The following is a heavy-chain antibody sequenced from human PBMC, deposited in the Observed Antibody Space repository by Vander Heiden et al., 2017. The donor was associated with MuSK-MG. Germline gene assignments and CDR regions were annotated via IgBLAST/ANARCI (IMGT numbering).Heavy chain of an antibody. Sequence: EVQLVESGGGLVKPGGSLRLSCAASGFTFSSYSMNWVRQAPGKGLEWVSSISSSSSYIYYADSVKGRFTISRDNAKNSLYLQMNSLRAEDTAVYYCARAHTAMVEADAFDIGGQGTMVTVSS. V-gene: IGHV3-21*01. CDR2: ISSSSSYI. CDR3: ARAHTAMVEADAFDI. CDR1: GFTFSSYS. J-gene: IGHJ3*02. D-gene: IGHD5-18*01.